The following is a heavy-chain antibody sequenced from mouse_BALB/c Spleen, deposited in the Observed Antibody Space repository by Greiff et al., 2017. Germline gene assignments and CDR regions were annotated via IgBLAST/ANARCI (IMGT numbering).Heavy chain of an antibody. Sequence: DVMLVESGGGLVQPGGSRKLSCAASGFTFSSFGMHWVRQAPEKGLEWVAYISSGSSTIYYADTVKGRFTISRDNPKNTLFLQMTSLRSEDTAMYYCARSGYYYGSSYYFDYWGQGTTLTVSS. CDR3: ARSGYYYGSSYYFDY. CDR1: GFTFSSFG. CDR2: ISSGSSTI. V-gene: IGHV5-17*02. D-gene: IGHD1-1*01. J-gene: IGHJ2*01.